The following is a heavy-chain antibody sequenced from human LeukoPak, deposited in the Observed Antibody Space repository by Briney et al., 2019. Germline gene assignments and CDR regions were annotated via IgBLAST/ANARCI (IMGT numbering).Heavy chain of an antibody. D-gene: IGHD1-26*01. Sequence: GESLRISCKGSGYSSTTYWIGWVRQIPGKGLEWMGIIYPGDSDTRYSPSFQGQVTISADRSTSTLYLQWSSLKASDTAMYYCARHKEVGATDMPFVYWGQGSLVTVSS. CDR1: GYSSTTYW. V-gene: IGHV5-51*01. CDR3: ARHKEVGATDMPFVY. J-gene: IGHJ4*02. CDR2: IYPGDSDT.